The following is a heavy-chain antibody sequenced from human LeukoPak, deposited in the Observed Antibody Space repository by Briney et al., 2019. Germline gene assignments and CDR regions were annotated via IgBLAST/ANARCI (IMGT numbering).Heavy chain of an antibody. CDR3: AWDGSGYYTFHY. J-gene: IGHJ4*02. CDR1: GFTFSSYE. D-gene: IGHD3-22*01. CDR2: IKLTGEGWTT. V-gene: IGHV3-15*01. Sequence: GGSLRLSCAASGFTFSSYEMTWVRQAPGKGLEWVGRIKLTGEGWTTDFAALVRDRFIISRDDSTNTLYLQMNSLKIEDTAVYFCAWDGSGYYTFHYWGQGTLVTVSS.